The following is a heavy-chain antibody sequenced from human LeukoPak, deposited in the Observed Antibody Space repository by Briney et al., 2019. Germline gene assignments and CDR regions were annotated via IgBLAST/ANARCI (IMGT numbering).Heavy chain of an antibody. CDR3: AINGYSSGWSDY. J-gene: IGHJ4*02. D-gene: IGHD6-19*01. CDR1: GGTFSSYA. V-gene: IGHV1-69*04. CDR2: IIPILGIA. Sequence: ASVKVSCKASGGTFSSYAISWVRQAPGQGLEWMGRIIPILGIANYAQKFQGRVTITADKSTSTAYMELRSLRSGDTAVYYCAINGYSSGWSDYWGQGTLVTVSS.